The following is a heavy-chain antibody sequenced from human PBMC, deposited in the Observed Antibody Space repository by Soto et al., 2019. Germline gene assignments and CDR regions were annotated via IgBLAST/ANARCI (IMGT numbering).Heavy chain of an antibody. CDR1: GFMFNRYA. CDR3: AQNGQWLDTHHVA. J-gene: IGHJ4*02. D-gene: IGHD6-19*01. CDR2: ISRDGSVQ. Sequence: QVQLVESGGRVVQPGRSLRLSCAASGFMFNRYAIHWVRQTPGKGLEWVAVISRDGSVQYYADSVRGRFIISRDMSKDTVYLEMNSLRVEDTAIYYCAQNGQWLDTHHVAWGQGSLVTVSS. V-gene: IGHV3-30-3*01.